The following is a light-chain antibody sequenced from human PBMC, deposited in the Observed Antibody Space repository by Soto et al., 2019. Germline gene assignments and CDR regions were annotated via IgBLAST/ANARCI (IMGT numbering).Light chain of an antibody. Sequence: EIILTQSPDTLSVSLGQRVTLSCRASQSVDNYLAWYQQRPGQSPRLLIYGASTRATGVPARFSGSGSGTDFTLTISSLQSEDLAVYYCQQYNDWPRTFGPGTKVELK. CDR1: QSVDNY. V-gene: IGKV3-15*01. J-gene: IGKJ1*01. CDR3: QQYNDWPRT. CDR2: GAS.